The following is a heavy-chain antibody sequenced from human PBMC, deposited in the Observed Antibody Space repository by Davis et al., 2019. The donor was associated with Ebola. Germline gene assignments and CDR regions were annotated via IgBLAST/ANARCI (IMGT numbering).Heavy chain of an antibody. CDR1: GFTFSSYA. J-gene: IGHJ4*02. CDR2: ISYDGSNK. CDR3: ARESGY. D-gene: IGHD3-10*01. Sequence: GGSLRLSCAASGFTFSSYAMSWVRQAPGKGLEWVAVISYDGSNKYYADSVKGRFTISRDNAKNSLYLQMNSLRAEDTAVYYCARESGYWGQGTLVTVSS. V-gene: IGHV3-30*03.